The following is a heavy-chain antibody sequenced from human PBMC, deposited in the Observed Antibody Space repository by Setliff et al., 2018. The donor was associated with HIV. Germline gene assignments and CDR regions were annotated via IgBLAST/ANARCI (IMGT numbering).Heavy chain of an antibody. D-gene: IGHD5-18*01. Sequence: GGSVKVSCKSSGYTFTSYPMHGVRQAPGQGLEWMGIINPSGGSTSYAQKFQGRVTMTRDTSTSTVYLELSSLRFEDTAVYYCASDGGRYIYWGDFDYWGQGTLVTVSS. CDR1: GYTFTSYP. V-gene: IGHV1-46*03. CDR3: ASDGGRYIYWGDFDY. J-gene: IGHJ4*02. CDR2: INPSGGST.